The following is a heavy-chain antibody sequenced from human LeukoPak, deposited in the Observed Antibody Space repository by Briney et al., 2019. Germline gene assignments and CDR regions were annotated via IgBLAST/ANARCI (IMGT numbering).Heavy chain of an antibody. D-gene: IGHD3-10*01. Sequence: PSGTLSVTCAVSGGSLSSSNWWSWVRQPPGKGLGWIGEIYHSGSTNYNPSLKSRVTISVDKSKNQFSLKLSSVTAADTAVYYCAREPPRMVRGVIGPWFDPWGQGTLVTVSS. CDR3: AREPPRMVRGVIGPWFDP. V-gene: IGHV4-4*02. CDR2: IYHSGST. CDR1: GGSLSSSNW. J-gene: IGHJ5*02.